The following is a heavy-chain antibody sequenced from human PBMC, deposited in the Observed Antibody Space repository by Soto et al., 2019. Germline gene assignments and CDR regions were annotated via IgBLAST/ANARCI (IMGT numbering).Heavy chain of an antibody. Sequence: GGSLRLSCAASGFTFSSYAMSWVRQAPGKGLEWVSAISGSGGSTYYADSVKGRFTISRDNSKNTLYLQMNSLRAEDTAVYYCAKDSRDIVVVPAAIGNDAFDIWGQGTMVTVSS. CDR1: GFTFSSYA. CDR2: ISGSGGST. D-gene: IGHD2-2*02. J-gene: IGHJ3*02. V-gene: IGHV3-23*01. CDR3: AKDSRDIVVVPAAIGNDAFDI.